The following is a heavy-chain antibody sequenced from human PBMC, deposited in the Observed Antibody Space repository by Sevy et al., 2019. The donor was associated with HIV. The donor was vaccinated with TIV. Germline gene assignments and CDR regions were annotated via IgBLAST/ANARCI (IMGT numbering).Heavy chain of an antibody. D-gene: IGHD3-16*01. CDR1: GFTFDDHT. J-gene: IGHJ4*02. CDR2: ISWDGGST. V-gene: IGHV3-43*01. Sequence: GGSLRLSCAASGFTFDDHTMHWVRQPPGKGLEWVSLISWDGGSTYYEDSVKGRFTISRDNSKNTLFLQMNSLGAEDTALYYCAKDMASEGGGAYYFDYWGQGTLVTVSS. CDR3: AKDMASEGGGAYYFDY.